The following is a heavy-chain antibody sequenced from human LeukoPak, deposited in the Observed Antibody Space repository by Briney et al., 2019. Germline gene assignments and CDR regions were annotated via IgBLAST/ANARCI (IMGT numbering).Heavy chain of an antibody. Sequence: PGGSLRFSGTASGFIFGDYAMSWFRQAPGKGLEWVAFIRSKPYGGTTEYAASVNGRFTISRDDSKSIAYLQMNSLKTEDTAMYYCTRGWDPFHYWGQGTLVTVSS. D-gene: IGHD1-26*01. CDR3: TRGWDPFHY. CDR2: IRSKPYGGTT. V-gene: IGHV3-49*03. J-gene: IGHJ4*02. CDR1: GFIFGDYA.